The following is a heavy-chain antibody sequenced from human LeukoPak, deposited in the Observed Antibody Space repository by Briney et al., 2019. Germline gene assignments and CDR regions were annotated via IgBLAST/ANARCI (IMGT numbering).Heavy chain of an antibody. Sequence: ASVKVSCKVSGYTLTELSMHWVRQAPGKGLEWMGWISAYNGNTNYAQKLQGRVTMTTDTSTSTAYMELRSLRSEDTAVYYCASLRGGNVGIGMDVWGQGTTVTVSS. J-gene: IGHJ6*02. CDR2: ISAYNGNT. CDR3: ASLRGGNVGIGMDV. CDR1: GYTLTELS. D-gene: IGHD3-16*02. V-gene: IGHV1-18*01.